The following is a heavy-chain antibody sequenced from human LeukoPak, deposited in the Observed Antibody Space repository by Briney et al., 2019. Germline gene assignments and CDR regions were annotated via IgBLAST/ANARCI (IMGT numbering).Heavy chain of an antibody. J-gene: IGHJ6*03. Sequence: GGSLRLSCVGSGFIFRDYPMIWMRQAPGKGLEWVSYISSSGSTIYYADSVKGRFTISRDNAKNSLYLQMNSLRAEDTAVYYCARGPYASGSYGRRGWVHYMDVWGKGTTVTISS. CDR3: ARGPYASGSYGRRGWVHYMDV. D-gene: IGHD3-10*01. CDR1: GFIFRDYP. V-gene: IGHV3-11*04. CDR2: ISSSGSTI.